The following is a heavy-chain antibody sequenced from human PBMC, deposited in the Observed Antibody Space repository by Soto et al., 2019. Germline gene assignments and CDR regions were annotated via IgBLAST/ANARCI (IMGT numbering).Heavy chain of an antibody. CDR3: AKGVTYYYDSSGYYPPYYFDY. J-gene: IGHJ4*02. Sequence: GGSLRLSCAASGFTFSSYAMSWVRQAPGKGLEWVSAISGSGGSTYYADSVKGRFTISRDNSKNTLYLQMNSLRAEDTAVYYCAKGVTYYYDSSGYYPPYYFDYWGQGTLVTVSS. V-gene: IGHV3-23*01. D-gene: IGHD3-22*01. CDR1: GFTFSSYA. CDR2: ISGSGGST.